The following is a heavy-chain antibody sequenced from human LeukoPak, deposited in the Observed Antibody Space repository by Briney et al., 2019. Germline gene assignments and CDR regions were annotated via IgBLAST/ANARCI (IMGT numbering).Heavy chain of an antibody. J-gene: IGHJ4*02. D-gene: IGHD2-2*01. V-gene: IGHV3-23*01. CDR3: AKPMEYQLLSDY. CDR2: ISGSGDST. CDR1: GFTFSSYA. Sequence: GSLRLSCAASGFTFSSYAMSWVRQAPGKGLEWVSAISGSGDSTYYADSVKGRFTISRDNSKNTLYLQMNSLRAEDTAVYYCAKPMEYQLLSDYWGQGTLVTVSS.